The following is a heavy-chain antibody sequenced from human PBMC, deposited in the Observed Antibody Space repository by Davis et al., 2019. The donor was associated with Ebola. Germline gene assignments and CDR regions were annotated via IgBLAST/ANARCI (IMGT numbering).Heavy chain of an antibody. Sequence: GGSLRLSCEGSGYSFTTYWIVWVRQMPGKGLEWMGIIDPGDSDSRYSPRYSPSSQGQVTISADKSINTAYMQWSSLKASDTAMYYCARSGDPVLYYFDYWGQGTLVTVSS. V-gene: IGHV5-51*01. CDR3: ARSGDPVLYYFDY. CDR2: IDPGDSDS. D-gene: IGHD4-17*01. J-gene: IGHJ4*02. CDR1: GYSFTTYW.